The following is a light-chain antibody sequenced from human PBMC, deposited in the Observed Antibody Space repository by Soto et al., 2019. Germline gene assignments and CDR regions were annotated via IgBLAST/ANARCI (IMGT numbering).Light chain of an antibody. CDR2: AAS. V-gene: IGKV3-20*01. J-gene: IGKJ1*01. CDR1: QSVSSNY. Sequence: EIVLTQSPGTLSLSPGERATLSCRASQSVSSNYLAWYQQKPGQAPRLLIYAASSRITGIHDRFSGSGSGTDFTLTITRLEPEDFAVSHCQQYGSSPRTFGQGTQVEIK. CDR3: QQYGSSPRT.